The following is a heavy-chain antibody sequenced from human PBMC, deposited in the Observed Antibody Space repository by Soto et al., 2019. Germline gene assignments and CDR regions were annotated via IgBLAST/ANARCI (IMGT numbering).Heavy chain of an antibody. D-gene: IGHD1-26*01. V-gene: IGHV5-51*01. CDR3: ARLVGATTSGFDY. CDR1: GYIFSAYW. J-gene: IGHJ4*02. Sequence: VESLKIACTAAGYIFSAYWIWWCLEMAGKGLEWLGVIYPGDSDSRYSPSFQGLVTISADKSVSTAYLQWSSLRASDTAMYYCARLVGATTSGFDYWGQGTLVTVSS. CDR2: IYPGDSDS.